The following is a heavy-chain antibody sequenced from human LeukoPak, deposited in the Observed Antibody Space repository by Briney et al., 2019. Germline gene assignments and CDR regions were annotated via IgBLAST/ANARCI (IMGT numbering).Heavy chain of an antibody. J-gene: IGHJ6*03. V-gene: IGHV3-7*01. CDR3: ARADSSIAARLSRSSIFNYYYYMDV. CDR1: GFTFNRYG. CDR2: IKQDGSEK. D-gene: IGHD6-6*01. Sequence: GGSLRLSCAASGFTFNRYGMSWVRQAPGKGLEWVANIKQDGSEKYYVDSVKGRFTISRDNAKNSLYLQMNSLRAEDTAVYYCARADSSIAARLSRSSIFNYYYYMDVWGKGTTVTVSS.